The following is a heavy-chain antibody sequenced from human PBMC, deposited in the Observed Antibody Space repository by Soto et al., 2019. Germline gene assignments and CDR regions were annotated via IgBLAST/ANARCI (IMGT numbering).Heavy chain of an antibody. V-gene: IGHV4-61*01. CDR1: GASVSGGSNF. Sequence: QVQLQESGPGLVRPSETLSLTCTVSGASVSGGSNFWSWVRQPPGKGLEWIGYFYYSGSTKYNPSLKSRVTILEDTSKNQFSLKLNSVTAADTAVYYCAREGRMGTFDYWGQGALVTVSS. J-gene: IGHJ4*02. CDR2: FYYSGST. CDR3: AREGRMGTFDY. D-gene: IGHD1-1*01.